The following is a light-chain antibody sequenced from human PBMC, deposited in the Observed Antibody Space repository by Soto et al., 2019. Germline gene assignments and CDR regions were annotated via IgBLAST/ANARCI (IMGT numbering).Light chain of an antibody. Sequence: DIQMTQSPSSLSASVGDRVTITCQASQNINNDLNWYQQKPGKAPKLLIYDASSLEDGVPSRFSGGGSGTDVTLITSSLQPEDLSTYYCQQYESLPYTFGQGTQLEIK. V-gene: IGKV1-33*01. CDR1: QNINND. CDR2: DAS. CDR3: QQYESLPYT. J-gene: IGKJ2*01.